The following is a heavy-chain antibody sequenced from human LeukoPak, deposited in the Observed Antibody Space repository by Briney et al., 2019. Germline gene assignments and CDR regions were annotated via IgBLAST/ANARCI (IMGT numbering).Heavy chain of an antibody. CDR1: GGSISSSNW. CDR2: IYHSGST. J-gene: IGHJ5*02. CDR3: ARGSDSSGYYENWFDP. Sequence: PSETLSLTCAVSGGSISSSNWWSWVRQPPGKGLEWTGEIYHSGSTNYNPSLKSRVTISVDKSKNQFSLKLSSVTAADTAVYYCARGSDSSGYYENWFDPWGQGTLVTVSS. V-gene: IGHV4-4*02. D-gene: IGHD3-22*01.